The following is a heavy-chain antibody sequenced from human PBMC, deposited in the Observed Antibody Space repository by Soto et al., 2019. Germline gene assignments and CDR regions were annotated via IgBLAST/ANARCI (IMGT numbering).Heavy chain of an antibody. D-gene: IGHD5-12*01. Sequence: PSETLSLTCTVSGGSISSYYWSWIRQPPGKGLEWIGYIYYSGSTNYNPSLKSRVTISVDTSKNQFSLKLSSVTAADTAVYYCARVSRLIVDTIDYYYYYMDVWGKGTTVTVSS. CDR3: ARVSRLIVDTIDYYYYYMDV. V-gene: IGHV4-59*01. J-gene: IGHJ6*03. CDR1: GGSISSYY. CDR2: IYYSGST.